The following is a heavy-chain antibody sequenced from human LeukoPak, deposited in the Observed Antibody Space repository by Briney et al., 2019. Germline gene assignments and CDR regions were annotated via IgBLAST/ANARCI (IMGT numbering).Heavy chain of an antibody. V-gene: IGHV1-69*02. CDR2: IIPILGIA. J-gene: IGHJ3*02. D-gene: IGHD2-8*01. CDR3: ARGLMADAFDI. CDR1: GGTFSSYT. Sequence: SVKVSCKASGGTFSSYTISWVRQAPGQGLEWMGRIIPILGIANHAQKFQGRVTITADKSTSTAYMELSSLRSEDTAVYYCARGLMADAFDIWGQGTMVTVSS.